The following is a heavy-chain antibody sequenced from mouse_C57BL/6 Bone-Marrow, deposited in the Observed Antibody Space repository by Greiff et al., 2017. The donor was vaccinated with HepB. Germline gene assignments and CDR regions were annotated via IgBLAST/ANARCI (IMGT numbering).Heavy chain of an antibody. Sequence: VQLQQSGPGLVQPSQSLSITCTVSGFSLTSYGVHWVRQSPGKGLEWLGVLWSGGSTDYNAAFISRLSISKDNSKSQVFFKMNSLQADDTAIYYCARNGNYVFAYWGQGTLVTVSA. J-gene: IGHJ3*01. CDR1: GFSLTSYG. CDR2: LWSGGST. V-gene: IGHV2-2*01. D-gene: IGHD2-1*01. CDR3: ARNGNYVFAY.